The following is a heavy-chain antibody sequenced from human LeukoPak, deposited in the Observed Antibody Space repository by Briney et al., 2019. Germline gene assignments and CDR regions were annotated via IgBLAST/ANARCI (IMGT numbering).Heavy chain of an antibody. Sequence: GGSLRLSCTASGFTFRXYGMHWVRQAPGKGLXWXXXXXYDGSNKYYADSVKGRFTISRDNSKNTLYLQMNSLRAEDTAVYYCARDKYCSGGSCYSDSGYYYGMDVWGQGTTVTVSS. CDR3: ARDKYCSGGSCYSDSGYYYGMDV. D-gene: IGHD2-15*01. CDR2: XXYDGSNK. J-gene: IGHJ6*02. V-gene: IGHV3-33*01. CDR1: GFTFRXYG.